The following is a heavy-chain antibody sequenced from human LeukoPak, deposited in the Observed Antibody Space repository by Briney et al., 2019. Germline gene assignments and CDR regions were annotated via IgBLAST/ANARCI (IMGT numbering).Heavy chain of an antibody. CDR3: VTSGGLPSNTLSV. CDR2: IDPNNGET. V-gene: IGHV1-2*02. J-gene: IGHJ3*01. Sequence: GASLKVSCEGSGYMFDVFYMHWVRQGPRQGLEWMGWIDPNNGETVYAQEFQGRVTMTRDTSIATAYTELTSLTFDDSAVYYCVTSGGLPSNTLSVWGQGTKVTVSS. CDR1: GYMFDVFY. D-gene: IGHD2-15*01.